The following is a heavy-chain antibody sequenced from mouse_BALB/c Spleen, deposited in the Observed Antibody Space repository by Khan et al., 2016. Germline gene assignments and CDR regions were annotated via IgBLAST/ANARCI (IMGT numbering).Heavy chain of an antibody. CDR2: IDPANGNT. J-gene: IGHJ3*01. D-gene: IGHD2-2*01. CDR1: GFNIKDTY. V-gene: IGHV14-3*02. Sequence: VQLQQPGAELVKPGASVKLSCTASGFNIKDTYMHWVKQRPEQGLEWIGRIDPANGNTKYDPKFQGKATITADTSSNTAYLPLSSLTSVDTAVYYCARCAYGYDVGFADWGQGTLVTVSA. CDR3: ARCAYGYDVGFAD.